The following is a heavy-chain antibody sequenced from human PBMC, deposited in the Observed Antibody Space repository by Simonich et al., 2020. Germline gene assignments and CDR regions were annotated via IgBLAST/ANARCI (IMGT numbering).Heavy chain of an antibody. Sequence: QVQLVQSGAEVKKPGASVKVSCKASGYTFTSYGISWVRQAPGQGLEWVGWISASDGNRNDAQRLQGRVAMTTGAATSTAYMELRSLGSDDTAVYYCARSTTGTTACDIWGQGTMVTVSS. V-gene: IGHV1-18*01. J-gene: IGHJ3*02. CDR3: ARSTTGTTACDI. D-gene: IGHD1-1*01. CDR1: GYTFTSYG. CDR2: ISASDGNR.